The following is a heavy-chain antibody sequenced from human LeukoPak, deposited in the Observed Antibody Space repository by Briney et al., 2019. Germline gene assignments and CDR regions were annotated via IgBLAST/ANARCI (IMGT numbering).Heavy chain of an antibody. CDR3: AKSGSNRFDY. D-gene: IGHD5-24*01. J-gene: IGHJ4*02. V-gene: IGHV3-21*01. CDR1: GFTFSSYS. Sequence: GGSLRPSCAASGFTFSSYSMNWVRQAPGKGLEWVSSISSSSSYIYYADSVKGRFTISRDNSKNTLYLQMNSLRAEDTAVYYCAKSGSNRFDYWGQGTLVTVSS. CDR2: ISSSSSYI.